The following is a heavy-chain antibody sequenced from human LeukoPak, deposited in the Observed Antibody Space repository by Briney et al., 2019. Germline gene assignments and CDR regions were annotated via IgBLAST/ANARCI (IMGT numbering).Heavy chain of an antibody. CDR2: ISYDGSNK. Sequence: GGSLRLSCAASGFTFSSYGMHWVRQAPGKGLEWVAVISYDGSNKYYADSVKGRFTISRDNSKNTLYLQMNSLRAEDTAVYYCAKDSCSGGSCYAGGDFDYWGQGTLVTVSS. CDR3: AKDSCSGGSCYAGGDFDY. J-gene: IGHJ4*02. V-gene: IGHV3-30*18. CDR1: GFTFSSYG. D-gene: IGHD2-15*01.